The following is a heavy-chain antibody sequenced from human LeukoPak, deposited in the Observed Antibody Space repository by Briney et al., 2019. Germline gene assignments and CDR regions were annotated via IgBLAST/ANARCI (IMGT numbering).Heavy chain of an antibody. Sequence: PSETLSLTCAVYGGSFSGYYWSWIPQPPGKGLEWIGEINHSGSTNYNTSLKSRVTISVDTFKNQFSLKLSSVTAADTAVYYCARAVYSSSWFPFDYWGQGTLVTVSS. J-gene: IGHJ4*02. V-gene: IGHV4-34*01. CDR2: INHSGST. CDR3: ARAVYSSSWFPFDY. D-gene: IGHD6-13*01. CDR1: GGSFSGYY.